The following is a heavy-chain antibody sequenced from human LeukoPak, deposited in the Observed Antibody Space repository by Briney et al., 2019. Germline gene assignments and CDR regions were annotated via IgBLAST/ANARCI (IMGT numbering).Heavy chain of an antibody. CDR1: GGSISSSSYY. J-gene: IGHJ4*02. V-gene: IGHV4-39*01. CDR2: IYYSGST. Sequence: SETLSLTCTVSGGSISSSSYYWGWIRQPPGKGLEWIGSIYYSGSTYYNPSLKSRVTISVDTSKNQFSLMRSSVTASDTAVYYCARQRDYTSGWFDYWGQGTLVTVSS. D-gene: IGHD6-19*01. CDR3: ARQRDYTSGWFDY.